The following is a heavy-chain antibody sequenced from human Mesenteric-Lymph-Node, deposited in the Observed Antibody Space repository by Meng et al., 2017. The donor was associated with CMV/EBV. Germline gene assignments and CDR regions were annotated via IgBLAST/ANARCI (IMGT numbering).Heavy chain of an antibody. D-gene: IGHD6-13*01. V-gene: IGHV4-34*01. CDR1: GGSFSGYY. CDR3: ARQQLLNWFDP. Sequence: SETLSLTCAVYGGSFSGYYWSWIRQPPGKGLEWIGEINHSGSTNYNPSLKSRVTISVDTSKNQFSLKLSSVTAADTAVYYCARQQLLNWFDPWGQGTLVTVSS. J-gene: IGHJ5*02. CDR2: INHSGST.